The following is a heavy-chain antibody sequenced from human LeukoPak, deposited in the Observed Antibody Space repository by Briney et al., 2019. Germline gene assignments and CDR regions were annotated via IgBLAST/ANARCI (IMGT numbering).Heavy chain of an antibody. CDR2: INSDGSST. D-gene: IGHD3-3*01. CDR1: GFTFSSYW. J-gene: IGHJ6*03. V-gene: IGHV3-74*01. Sequence: QPGGSLRLSCAASGFTFSSYWMHWVRQAPGKGLVWVSRINSDGSSTCYAASVKGRFTIFRDNAKNTLYLQMYSLRAGDRAVYYCARVFHMEVWGKGPGVTVSS. CDR3: ARVFHMEV.